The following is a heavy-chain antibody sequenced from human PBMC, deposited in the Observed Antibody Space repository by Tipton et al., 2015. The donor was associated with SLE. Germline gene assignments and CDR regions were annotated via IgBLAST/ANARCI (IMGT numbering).Heavy chain of an antibody. J-gene: IGHJ3*02. Sequence: GLVKPSETLSLTCTVSGGSISGHYWSWIRQSPEKGLEYIGYIYYSGGTNYNPSLKSRVTISVDTSKNQFSLRLSSVTAADTALYYCARMGYCVTAPCARDDAFQTWGQGTMVTVSS. CDR2: IYYSGGT. CDR3: ARMGYCVTAPCARDDAFQT. V-gene: IGHV4-59*11. CDR1: GGSISGHY. D-gene: IGHD2-15*01.